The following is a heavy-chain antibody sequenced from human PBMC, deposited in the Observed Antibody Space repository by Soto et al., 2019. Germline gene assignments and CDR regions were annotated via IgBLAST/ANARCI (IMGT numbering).Heavy chain of an antibody. CDR3: ARQTGFYGSASQTFDF. V-gene: IGHV4-59*08. J-gene: IGHJ4*02. CDR1: GGSISSYY. D-gene: IGHD3-10*01. CDR2: VYSSGRT. Sequence: PSETLSLTCTVSGGSISSYYWSWIRQPPGKGLEWIGYVYSSGRTYYNPSLESRLSISLDTSQNQFSLKLRSVSAADTAVYYCARQTGFYGSASQTFDFWGQGSLVTVSS.